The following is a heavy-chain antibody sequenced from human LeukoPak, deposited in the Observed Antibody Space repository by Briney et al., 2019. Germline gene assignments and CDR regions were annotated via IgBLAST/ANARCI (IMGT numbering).Heavy chain of an antibody. Sequence: GGSLRLSCAASGFTVSSNYMSWVRQAPGEGLEWVSVIYGGGSTYYADSVKGRFTISRDNSKNTLYLQMNSLRTEDTAVYYCARPTSGWSALDYWGQGTLVTVSS. V-gene: IGHV3-66*02. CDR1: GFTVSSNY. J-gene: IGHJ4*02. CDR2: IYGGGST. CDR3: ARPTSGWSALDY. D-gene: IGHD6-19*01.